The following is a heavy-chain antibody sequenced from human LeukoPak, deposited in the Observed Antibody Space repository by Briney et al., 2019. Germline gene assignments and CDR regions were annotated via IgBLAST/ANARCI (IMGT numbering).Heavy chain of an antibody. CDR2: IYYSGST. D-gene: IGHD6-13*01. J-gene: IGHJ5*02. V-gene: IGHV4-59*01. Sequence: SETLSLTCTVSGGSISSYYWSWIRQPPGKGLEWIGYIYYSGSTSYNPSLKSRVTISVDTSKNQFSLKLSSVTAADTAVYYCAKRGYSSSWYDDWFDPWGQGTLVTVSS. CDR3: AKRGYSSSWYDDWFDP. CDR1: GGSISSYY.